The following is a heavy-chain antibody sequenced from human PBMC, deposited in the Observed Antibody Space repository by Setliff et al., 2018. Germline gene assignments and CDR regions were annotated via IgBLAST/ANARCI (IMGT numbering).Heavy chain of an antibody. D-gene: IGHD3-9*01. V-gene: IGHV4-61*09. CDR3: AKERYFDWFFEN. CDR1: GGSISSGTFY. J-gene: IGHJ4*02. Sequence: SETLSLTCTVSGGSISSGTFYWTWLRQPAGKGLEWIGHIYSSGNINYNPSFKGRVTISLDTSTNQFSLNLNSVTAADTAVYYCAKERYFDWFFENWGQGTLVTVSS. CDR2: IYSSGNI.